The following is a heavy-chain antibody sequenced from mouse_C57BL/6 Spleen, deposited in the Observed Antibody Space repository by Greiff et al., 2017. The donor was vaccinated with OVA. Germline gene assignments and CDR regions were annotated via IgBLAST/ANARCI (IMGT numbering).Heavy chain of an antibody. CDR2: INYDGSST. Sequence: EVMLVESEGGLVQPGSSMKLSCTASGFTFSDYYMAWVRQVPEKGLEWVANINYDGSSTYYLDSLKSRFIISRDNAKNILYLQMSSLKSEDTATYYCAREGDYYGSSFGAWFAYWGQGTLVTVSA. CDR3: AREGDYYGSSFGAWFAY. J-gene: IGHJ3*01. CDR1: GFTFSDYY. V-gene: IGHV5-16*01. D-gene: IGHD1-1*01.